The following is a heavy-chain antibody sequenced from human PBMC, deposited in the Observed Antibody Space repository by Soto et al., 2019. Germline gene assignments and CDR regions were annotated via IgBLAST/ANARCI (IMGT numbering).Heavy chain of an antibody. CDR2: ISSSSSSR. Sequence: PGGSLRLSCAGSGFTFTGYNMNWVRQAPGQGLEWVSSISSSSSSRDYADSVRGRFTISRDNAKNSVYLQMNRLRAEDTAVYYCARQKITMLRGVINDAFDIWGEVPMVTVSS. CDR3: ARQKITMLRGVINDAFDI. V-gene: IGHV3-21*01. J-gene: IGHJ3*02. CDR1: GFTFTGYN. D-gene: IGHD3-10*01.